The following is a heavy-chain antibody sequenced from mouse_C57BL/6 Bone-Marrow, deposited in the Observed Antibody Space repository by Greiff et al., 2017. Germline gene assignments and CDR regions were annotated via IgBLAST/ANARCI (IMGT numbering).Heavy chain of an antibody. CDR1: GYTFTDYN. CDR3: ARCRDSYAMDY. CDR2: INPNNGGP. J-gene: IGHJ4*01. V-gene: IGHV1-18*01. Sequence: VQLKQSGPELVKPGASVKIPCKASGYTFTDYNMDWVKQSHGKSLEWIGDINPNNGGPIYNQKFKGKATLTVDKSSSTAYMELRSLTSEDTAVYYCARCRDSYAMDYWGQGTSVTVSS.